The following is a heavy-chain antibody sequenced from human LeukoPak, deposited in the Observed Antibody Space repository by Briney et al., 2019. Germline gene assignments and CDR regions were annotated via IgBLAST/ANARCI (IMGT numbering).Heavy chain of an antibody. CDR2: INPNSGGT. Sequence: GASVKVSCKASGYTFTGYYMHWVRQAPGQGLEWMGWINPNSGGTNYAQKFQGRVTMTRETSISTAYMELSRLRSDDTAVYYCAREYRGRRLPVRGGDHAFDIWGQGTMVTVSS. D-gene: IGHD3-10*01. CDR1: GYTFTGYY. CDR3: AREYRGRRLPVRGGDHAFDI. J-gene: IGHJ3*02. V-gene: IGHV1-2*02.